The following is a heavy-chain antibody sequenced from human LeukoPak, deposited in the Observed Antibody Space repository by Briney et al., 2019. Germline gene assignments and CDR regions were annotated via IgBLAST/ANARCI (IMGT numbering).Heavy chain of an antibody. D-gene: IGHD6-25*01. Sequence: GASVKVSCKLSGHTLSDFSMHWVRQAPGKGLEWMGGSDPEEGETIYAQRFLGRVTMTEDTAAGTAYMGLSSLTSEDTAIYYCATHPPRTVILIAAADLAFWGQGTLVTGSS. CDR3: ATHPPRTVILIAAADLAF. V-gene: IGHV1-24*01. CDR2: SDPEEGET. J-gene: IGHJ4*02. CDR1: GHTLSDFS.